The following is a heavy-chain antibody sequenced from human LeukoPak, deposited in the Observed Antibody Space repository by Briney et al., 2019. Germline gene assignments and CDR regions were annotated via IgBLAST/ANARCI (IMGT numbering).Heavy chain of an antibody. D-gene: IGHD3-10*01. CDR3: AGAGWFGELLALYY. Sequence: ASVKVSCKASGYTFTSYGISWVRQAPGQGLEWMGWISAYNGNTNYAQKLQGRVTMTTDTSTSTAYMELRSLRSDDTAVYYCAGAGWFGELLALYYWGQGTLVTVSS. CDR2: ISAYNGNT. CDR1: GYTFTSYG. J-gene: IGHJ4*02. V-gene: IGHV1-18*01.